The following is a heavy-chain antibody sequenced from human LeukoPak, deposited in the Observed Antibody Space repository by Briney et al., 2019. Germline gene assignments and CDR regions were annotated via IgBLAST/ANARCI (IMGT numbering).Heavy chain of an antibody. CDR1: GFTFDDYA. D-gene: IGHD3-16*02. CDR2: ISWNSDTI. V-gene: IGHV3-9*01. J-gene: IGHJ6*03. CDR3: AKDGVIHHNYYYMDV. Sequence: GGSLRLSCAASGFTFDDYAMHWLRQAPGKGLEWVSGISWNSDTIAYADSVEGRITISRDNAKNSLYLQMNSLRPEDTALYYCAKDGVIHHNYYYMDVWGKGTTVTVSS.